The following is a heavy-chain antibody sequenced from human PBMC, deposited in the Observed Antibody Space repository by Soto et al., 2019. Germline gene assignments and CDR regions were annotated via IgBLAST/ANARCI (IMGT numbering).Heavy chain of an antibody. CDR3: ARGDIAAETFFSYYGMEL. CDR1: GFTLNNYW. V-gene: IGHV3-74*01. J-gene: IGHJ6*02. D-gene: IGHD6-13*01. CDR2: INGDATST. Sequence: QLVESGGGLVQPGGSLRLSCAASGFTLNNYWMHWVRQAPGMGLVWVSRINGDATSTSYADSVKGRFTISRDNARNTLYLQINSLRAEDTALYYCARGDIAAETFFSYYGMELWGQGTTVTVS.